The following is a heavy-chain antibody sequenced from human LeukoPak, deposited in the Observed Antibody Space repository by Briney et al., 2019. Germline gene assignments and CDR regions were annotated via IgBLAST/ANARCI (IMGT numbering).Heavy chain of an antibody. J-gene: IGHJ4*02. CDR1: GFTFSSYS. V-gene: IGHV3-21*01. CDR3: ARERLYGDYAGH. CDR2: ISYTSSYI. Sequence: GGSLRLSCAASGFTFSSYSMNWVRQAPGKGLEWVSSISYTSSYIYYADSVKGRFTISRDNAKNSLFLQMNSLRAEDTAVYYCARERLYGDYAGHWGQGTLVTVSS. D-gene: IGHD4-17*01.